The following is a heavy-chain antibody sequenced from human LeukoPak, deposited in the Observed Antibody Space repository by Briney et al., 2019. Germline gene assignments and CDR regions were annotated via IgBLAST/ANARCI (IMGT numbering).Heavy chain of an antibody. J-gene: IGHJ4*02. CDR1: GGSISSSSYY. CDR2: IYYSGST. CDR3: VSLPRLFGVVIPYYFDY. Sequence: SETLSLTCTVSGGSISSSSYYWGWIRQPPGKGLEWIGSIYYSGSTYYNPSLKSRVTISVDTSKNQFSLKLSSVTAADTAVYYCVSLPRLFGVVIPYYFDYWGQGTLVTVSS. D-gene: IGHD3-3*01. V-gene: IGHV4-39*01.